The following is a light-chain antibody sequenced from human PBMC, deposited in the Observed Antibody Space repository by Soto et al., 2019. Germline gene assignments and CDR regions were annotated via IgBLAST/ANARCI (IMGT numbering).Light chain of an antibody. Sequence: QSALTQPPSASGSPGQSVTISCTGTSSDVGGYNYVSWYQQHPGKAPKLMIYEVSKRHSGVPDRFSGSKSGNTAPLPVSGLQAEDEADYYCSSYAGSNNLVFGGGTKLTVL. CDR3: SSYAGSNNLV. CDR2: EVS. CDR1: SSDVGGYNY. V-gene: IGLV2-8*01. J-gene: IGLJ3*02.